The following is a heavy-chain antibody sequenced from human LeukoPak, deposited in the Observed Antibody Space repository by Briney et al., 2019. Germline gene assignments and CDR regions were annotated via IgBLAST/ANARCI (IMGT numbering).Heavy chain of an antibody. CDR3: AAEVDSSHKSFDY. CDR1: GGSFSGYY. J-gene: IGHJ4*02. D-gene: IGHD6-19*01. CDR2: INHSGST. V-gene: IGHV4-34*01. Sequence: SETLSLTCAVYGGSFSGYYWSWIRQPPGKGLEWIGEINHSGSTNYNPSLKSRVTISVDTSKNQFSLKLSSVTAADTAVYYCAAEVDSSHKSFDYWGQGTLVTVSS.